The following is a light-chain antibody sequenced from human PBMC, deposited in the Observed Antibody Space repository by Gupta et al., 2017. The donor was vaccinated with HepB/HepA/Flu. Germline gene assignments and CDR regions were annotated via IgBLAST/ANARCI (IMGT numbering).Light chain of an antibody. CDR2: APS. CDR1: QSISSY. Sequence: IVFTHSPATLPLSPGERATLSCRAIQSISSYLAWYQQYPVQAPRLIIHAPSNRAPSIPATFTGTGSRTDFTLSISSLETEDIAVYYCQWRSDWLFTFGHGTKVDIK. CDR3: QWRSDWLFT. J-gene: IGKJ3*01. V-gene: IGKV3-11*01.